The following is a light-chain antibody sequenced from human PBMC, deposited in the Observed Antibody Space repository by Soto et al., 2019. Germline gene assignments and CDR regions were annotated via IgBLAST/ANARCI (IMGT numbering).Light chain of an antibody. CDR3: QSYDSSLSGSKVV. J-gene: IGLJ2*01. CDR1: SSNIGAGYD. V-gene: IGLV1-40*01. CDR2: GNI. Sequence: QSVLTQPPSVSGAPGQRVTISCTGSSSNIGAGYDVHWYQQLPGSAPKLLIYGNINRPSGGPDRFSGSKSGTSASPAITGLQAEDEADYYCQSYDSSLSGSKVVFGGGTKVTVL.